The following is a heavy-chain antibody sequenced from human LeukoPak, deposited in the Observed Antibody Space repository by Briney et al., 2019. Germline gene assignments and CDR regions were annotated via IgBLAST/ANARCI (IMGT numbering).Heavy chain of an antibody. CDR2: ISSSGGST. CDR3: AKKMSITAASQVDY. CDR1: GFTFSNYA. D-gene: IGHD1-20*01. V-gene: IGHV3-23*01. J-gene: IGHJ4*02. Sequence: PGGSLRLSCAASGFTFSNYAMSWVRQAPGKGLEWVSAISSSGGSTDYTDSVKGRFTISRDNSKNTLYLQMNSLRAEDTAVYYCAKKMSITAASQVDYWGQGTPVTVSS.